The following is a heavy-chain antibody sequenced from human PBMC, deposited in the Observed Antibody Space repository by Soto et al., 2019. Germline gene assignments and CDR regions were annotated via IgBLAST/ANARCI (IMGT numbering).Heavy chain of an antibody. CDR3: ARTLGASTPLFDY. J-gene: IGHJ4*01. Sequence: ASVKVSCKASGYTFTSYYIHWVRQAPGQGLEWMGIINPSGGSTNYAQDFQGRVTMTRDTSTSTVYMELSSLRSEDTAVYYCARTLGASTPLFDYLGHGTLLTVSS. V-gene: IGHV1-46*03. CDR2: INPSGGST. CDR1: GYTFTSYY. D-gene: IGHD1-26*01.